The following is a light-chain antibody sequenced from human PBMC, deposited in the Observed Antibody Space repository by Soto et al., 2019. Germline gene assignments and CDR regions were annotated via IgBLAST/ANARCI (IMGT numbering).Light chain of an antibody. V-gene: IGLV2-14*01. CDR2: DVS. CDR1: SGDIGDYKY. J-gene: IGLJ2*01. Sequence: QSALTQPASVSGSPGQSITISCTGSSGDIGDYKYVSWYKQHPGKAPKLMIYDVSNRPSGVSNRFSASESGNTASLTISGLQAEDEADYYCSSYTSTNFLIFGGGTKLTVL. CDR3: SSYTSTNFLI.